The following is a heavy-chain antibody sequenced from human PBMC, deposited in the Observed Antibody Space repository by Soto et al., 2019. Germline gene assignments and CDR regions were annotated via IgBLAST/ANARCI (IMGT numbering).Heavy chain of an antibody. CDR3: ARRAIAARRYHYYYYMDV. D-gene: IGHD6-6*01. Sequence: GESLKISCKGSGYSFTSYWIGWVRQMPGKGLEWMGIIYPGDSDTRYSPSFQGQVTISADKSISTAYLQWSSLKASDTAMYYCARRAIAARRYHYYYYMDVWGKGTTVTVSS. V-gene: IGHV5-51*01. CDR2: IYPGDSDT. J-gene: IGHJ6*03. CDR1: GYSFTSYW.